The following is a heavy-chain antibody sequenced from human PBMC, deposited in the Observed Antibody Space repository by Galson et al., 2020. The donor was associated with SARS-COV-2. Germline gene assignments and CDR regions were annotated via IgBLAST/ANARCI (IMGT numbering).Heavy chain of an antibody. J-gene: IGHJ4*02. Sequence: QAGGSLRLSCAASGFTFNNYAMHWVRQAPGKGLEYVSAISSNGGSTYYADSVKGRFTISRDNSKNTLYLQMDSLRVEDMAVFYCARETRGRILDYWGQGTLVTVSS. CDR3: ARETRGRILDY. V-gene: IGHV3-64*02. CDR1: GFTFNNYA. D-gene: IGHD5-12*01. CDR2: ISSNGGST.